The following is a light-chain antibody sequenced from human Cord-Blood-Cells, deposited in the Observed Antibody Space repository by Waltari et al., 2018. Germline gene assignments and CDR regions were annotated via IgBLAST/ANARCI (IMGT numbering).Light chain of an antibody. Sequence: EIVMTQSPATLSVSPGERATLSCRASQSVRRNLAWYQQKPGQAPRLLIYGASTRATGIPARFSGSGSGTEFTLTISSLQSEDFAVYYCQQYNNWPSLTFGGGTKVEIK. CDR2: GAS. J-gene: IGKJ4*01. V-gene: IGKV3-15*01. CDR3: QQYNNWPSLT. CDR1: QSVRRN.